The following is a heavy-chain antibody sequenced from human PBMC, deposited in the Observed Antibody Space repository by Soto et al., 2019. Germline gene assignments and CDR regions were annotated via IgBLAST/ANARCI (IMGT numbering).Heavy chain of an antibody. Sequence: SDTLSLTCSFSGDSVTSHYLTWIRQSPEKGLEWIGYMYYSGSTHYNPSLKSRVTISVDTSKNQFTLKLSSVTAADTAVYYCARSPVSSGWYLRWFDPWGQGTLVTVSS. J-gene: IGHJ5*02. V-gene: IGHV4-59*02. CDR2: MYYSGST. CDR3: ARSPVSSGWYLRWFDP. CDR1: GDSVTSHY. D-gene: IGHD6-19*01.